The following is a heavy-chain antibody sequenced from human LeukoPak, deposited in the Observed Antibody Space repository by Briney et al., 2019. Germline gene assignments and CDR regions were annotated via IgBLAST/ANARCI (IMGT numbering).Heavy chain of an antibody. J-gene: IGHJ4*02. Sequence: GGSLRLSCAASGFIFSAYEMNWVRQAPGKGLEWLSYISGSGDTIYYAESVKGRFTISRDNAQNTLYLQMNSLRAEDTAVYYCVSAYGGLLDHWGQGTLVTVSS. CDR1: GFIFSAYE. CDR3: VSAYGGLLDH. D-gene: IGHD3-16*01. V-gene: IGHV3-48*03. CDR2: ISGSGDTI.